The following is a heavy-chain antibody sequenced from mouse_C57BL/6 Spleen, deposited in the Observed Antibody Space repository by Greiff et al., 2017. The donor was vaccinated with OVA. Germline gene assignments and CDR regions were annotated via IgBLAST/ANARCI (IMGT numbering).Heavy chain of an antibody. V-gene: IGHV7-3*01. CDR2: ICNKADGYTT. D-gene: IGHD3-2*02. CDR1: GFTFTDYY. J-gene: IGHJ3*01. Sequence: EVQLVESGGGLVQPGGSLSLSCAASGFTFTDYYMSWVRQPPGKALEWLGFICNKADGYTTEYSVSVKGRFTISRDKSQSILYLQMNALRADDGATYYCARYDSSGYPWFAYWGQGTLVTVSA. CDR3: ARYDSSGYPWFAY.